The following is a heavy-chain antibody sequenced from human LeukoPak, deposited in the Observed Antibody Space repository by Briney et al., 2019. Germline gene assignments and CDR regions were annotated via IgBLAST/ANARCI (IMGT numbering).Heavy chain of an antibody. Sequence: GASVKVSCKASGYTFTGYYMHWVRQAPGQRLEWMGWINPNGADTNYAQKFQGRVTMTRDTSISTAYMELSSLRSEDTAVYYCARTPGLYDFWSGYYTYFDYWGQGTLVTVSS. CDR1: GYTFTGYY. CDR3: ARTPGLYDFWSGYYTYFDY. J-gene: IGHJ4*02. CDR2: INPNGADT. D-gene: IGHD3-3*01. V-gene: IGHV1-2*02.